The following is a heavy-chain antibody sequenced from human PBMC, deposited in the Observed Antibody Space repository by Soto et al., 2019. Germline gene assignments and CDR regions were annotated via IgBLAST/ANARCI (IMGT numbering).Heavy chain of an antibody. CDR3: ARAYEGDYFDY. D-gene: IGHD3-16*01. CDR1: GFTFSSYA. CDR2: ISYDGSNK. V-gene: IGHV3-30-3*01. Sequence: ESGGGVVQPGRSLRLSCAASGFTFSSYAMHWVRQAPGKGLEWVAVISYDGSNKYYADSVKGRFTISRDNSKNTLYLQMNSLRAEDTAVYSCARAYEGDYFDYWGQGTLVTVSS. J-gene: IGHJ4*02.